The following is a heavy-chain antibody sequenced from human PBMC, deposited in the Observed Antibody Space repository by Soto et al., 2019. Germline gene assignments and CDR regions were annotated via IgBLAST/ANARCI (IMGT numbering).Heavy chain of an antibody. J-gene: IGHJ6*02. CDR2: IIPIFGTA. D-gene: IGHD4-17*01. CDR1: GGTFSSYA. CDR3: ARDRRRMATVTANYYYYYGMDV. Sequence: ASVKVSCKASGGTFSSYAISWVRQAPGQGLEWMGGIIPIFGTANYAQKFQGRVTITADESTSTAYMELSSLRSEDTAVYYCARDRRRMATVTANYYYYYGMDVWGQGTTVTVSS. V-gene: IGHV1-69*13.